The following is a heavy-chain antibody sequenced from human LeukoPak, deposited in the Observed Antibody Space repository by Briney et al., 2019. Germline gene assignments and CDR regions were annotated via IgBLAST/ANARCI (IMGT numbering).Heavy chain of an antibody. CDR3: ARDSSPPQLIEY. D-gene: IGHD1-1*01. CDR2: FYSGATDI. CDR1: GFSFSIYA. Sequence: GGSRTLLCAVSGFSFSIYAEMGLRQAPGRGVVGISYFYSGATDILYAVSVRGRFTIPRHDAENSLFMKITSLTAGDGSVLYCARDSSPPQLIEYWGQGTQVTVSA. V-gene: IGHV3-21*05. J-gene: IGHJ4*02.